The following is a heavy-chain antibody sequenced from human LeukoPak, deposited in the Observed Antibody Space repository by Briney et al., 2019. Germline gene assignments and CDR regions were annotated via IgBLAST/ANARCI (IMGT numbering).Heavy chain of an antibody. CDR3: ARDLGGYDILTGYYY. D-gene: IGHD3-9*01. Sequence: GGSLRLSCAASGFSFSSSTMSWVRQAPGKGLEWVSVIYSGGSTYYADSVKGRFTISRDNSKNTLYLQMNSLRAEDTAVYYCARDLGGYDILTGYYYWGQGTLVTVSS. V-gene: IGHV3-66*01. CDR2: IYSGGST. CDR1: GFSFSSST. J-gene: IGHJ4*02.